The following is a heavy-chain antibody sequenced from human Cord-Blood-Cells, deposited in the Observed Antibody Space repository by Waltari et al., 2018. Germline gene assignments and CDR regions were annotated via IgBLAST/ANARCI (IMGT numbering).Heavy chain of an antibody. CDR1: GYSISCGYY. CDR3: ASQPAATFNYYYYYGMDV. CDR2: IYHSGST. D-gene: IGHD2-2*01. V-gene: IGHV4-38-2*01. J-gene: IGHJ6*02. Sequence: QVQLQESGPGLVKPSETLSLPCAVSGYSISCGYYWGWIRQPPGKGLEWIGSIYHSGSTYYNPSLKSRVTISVDTSKNQFSLKLSSVTAADTAVYYCASQPAATFNYYYYYGMDVWGQGTTVTVSS.